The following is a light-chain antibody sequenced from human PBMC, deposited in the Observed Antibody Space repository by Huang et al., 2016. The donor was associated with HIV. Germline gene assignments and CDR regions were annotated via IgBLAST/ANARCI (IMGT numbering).Light chain of an antibody. Sequence: DIQMTQSPSSLSASVGDRVTITCRARQSISNYLNCYQQKPGKAPNLLIYAASSLQSGVPSRFSGSGSGTDFTLTISSLQPEDSAAYYCQQSYSPRTFGPGTKVDIK. V-gene: IGKV1-39*01. CDR2: AAS. CDR1: QSISNY. CDR3: QQSYSPRT. J-gene: IGKJ3*01.